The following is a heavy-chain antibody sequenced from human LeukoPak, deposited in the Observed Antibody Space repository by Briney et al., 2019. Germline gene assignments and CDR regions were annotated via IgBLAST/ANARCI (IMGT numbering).Heavy chain of an antibody. V-gene: IGHV4-39*01. CDR1: GGSISSGSYY. Sequence: SETLSLTCTVSGGSISSGSYYWGWIRQPPGKGLEWIGNIYYSGSTYYNPSLKSRITISVDTSKNQFSLKLSSVTAADTAVYYCARHGVVAARSNLDYWGQGTLVTVSS. J-gene: IGHJ4*02. CDR2: IYYSGST. CDR3: ARHGVVAARSNLDY. D-gene: IGHD2-15*01.